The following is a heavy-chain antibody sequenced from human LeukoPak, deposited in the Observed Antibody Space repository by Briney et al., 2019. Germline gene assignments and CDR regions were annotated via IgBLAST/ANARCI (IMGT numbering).Heavy chain of an antibody. CDR3: ASGRSYDILSL. CDR2: INHSGST. D-gene: IGHD3-9*01. J-gene: IGHJ3*01. V-gene: IGHV4-39*07. CDR1: GGSISSSSYY. Sequence: PSETLSLTCTVSGGSISSSSYYWSWIRQPPGKGLEWIGEINHSGSTNYNPSLKSRVTISVDTSKNQFSLKLSSVTAADTAVYYCASGRSYDILSLWGQGTMVTVSS.